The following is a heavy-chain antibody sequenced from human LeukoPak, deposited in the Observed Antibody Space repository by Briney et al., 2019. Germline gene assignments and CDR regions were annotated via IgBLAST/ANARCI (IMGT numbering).Heavy chain of an antibody. J-gene: IGHJ6*02. CDR1: GFTFSNYA. CDR3: ARAGEYSSSWYNYYGMDV. V-gene: IGHV3-30-3*01. Sequence: GGSLRLSCAASGFTFSNYAMHWVRQAPGKGLEWVAIISYDGSNKYYADSVKGRFTISRDNSQNTLYLQMNSLRAEDTAVYYCARAGEYSSSWYNYYGMDVWGQGTTVTVSS. CDR2: ISYDGSNK. D-gene: IGHD6-13*01.